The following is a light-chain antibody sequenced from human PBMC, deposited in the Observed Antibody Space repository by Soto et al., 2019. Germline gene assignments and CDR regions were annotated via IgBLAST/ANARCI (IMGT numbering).Light chain of an antibody. CDR3: QQRSNWPPT. CDR2: DAS. V-gene: IGKV3-11*01. Sequence: EIVLTQSPPPLSLSPGERPTLSCRASQRVTTNLAWYQQKPGQAPRLLIYDASNRATGIPARFSGSGSGTDFTLTISSLEPEDFAVYYCQQRSNWPPTFGGGTKVEIK. J-gene: IGKJ4*01. CDR1: QRVTTN.